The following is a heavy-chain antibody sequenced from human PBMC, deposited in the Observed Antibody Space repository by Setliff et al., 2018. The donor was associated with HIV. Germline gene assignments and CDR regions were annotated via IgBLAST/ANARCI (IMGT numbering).Heavy chain of an antibody. V-gene: IGHV4-59*01. CDR3: AQLGMVDDFDY. Sequence: GSLRLSCAASGFTFDDYGMSWIRQPPGKGLEWIGYIYYSGSTNYNPSLKSRVTISVDTSKNHFSLKLRSVTAADTAVYYCAQLGMVDDFDYWGQGTLVTVSS. CDR1: GFTFDDYG. CDR2: IYYSGST. D-gene: IGHD1-1*01. J-gene: IGHJ4*02.